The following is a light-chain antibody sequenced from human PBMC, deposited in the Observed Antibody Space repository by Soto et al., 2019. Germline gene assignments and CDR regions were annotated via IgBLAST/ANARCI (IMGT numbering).Light chain of an antibody. CDR1: SSDIGRYNL. CDR3: CSHAGRGSVL. Sequence: QSALAQPASVSGSPGQSITISCTGTSSDIGRYNLVSWYQQYPGEAPKLVIYDVTKRPSGVSDRFSASKSGNTASLTISGLQAEDEADYYCCSHAGRGSVLFGGGTKLT. CDR2: DVT. J-gene: IGLJ2*01. V-gene: IGLV2-23*02.